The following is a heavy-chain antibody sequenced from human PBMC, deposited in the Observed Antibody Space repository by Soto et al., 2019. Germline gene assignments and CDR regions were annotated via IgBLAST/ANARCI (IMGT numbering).Heavy chain of an antibody. D-gene: IGHD5-12*01. CDR3: ARGRGYSLIPVVDDAVDV. V-gene: IGHV1-18*04. CDR2: ITTYNGDT. Sequence: ASVKVSCKASGYSFTGYGINWVRQAPGQGLQWLGRITTYNGDTNYAQNFQGRVTMTTDTSTSTTYMELRSLRADDTAVYFCARGRGYSLIPVVDDAVDVWGQGTLVTVSS. CDR1: GYSFTGYG. J-gene: IGHJ3*01.